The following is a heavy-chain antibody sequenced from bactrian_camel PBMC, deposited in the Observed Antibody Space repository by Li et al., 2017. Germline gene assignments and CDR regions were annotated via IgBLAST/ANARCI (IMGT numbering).Heavy chain of an antibody. CDR2: ITVDGRT. CDR3: AGTALRLGTYCPPFAY. Sequence: VQLVESGGGLVQPGGSLRLSCATSGFILSTYYLSWYRQAPGKGLDWVASITVDGRTNYAEFVKGRFTIFKDKAKETVYLQMNTLKPEDTAMYYCAGTALRLGTYCPPFAYWGQGTQVTVS. CDR1: GFILSTYY. V-gene: IGHV3S10*01. D-gene: IGHD5*01. J-gene: IGHJ6*01.